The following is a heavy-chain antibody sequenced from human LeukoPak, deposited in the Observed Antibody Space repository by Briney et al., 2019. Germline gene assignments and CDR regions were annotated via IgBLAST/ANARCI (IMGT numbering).Heavy chain of an antibody. CDR2: ISGSGGST. V-gene: IGHV3-23*01. D-gene: IGHD4-17*01. Sequence: PGGSLRLSCAASGFTFSSYAMSWVRQAPGKGLEWVSAISGSGGSTYYADSVKGRFTIFRDNSKNTLYLQMNSLRAEDTAVYYCANAPPDYGDQSAYYYYYYGMDVWGQGTTVTVSS. CDR3: ANAPPDYGDQSAYYYYYYGMDV. CDR1: GFTFSSYA. J-gene: IGHJ6*02.